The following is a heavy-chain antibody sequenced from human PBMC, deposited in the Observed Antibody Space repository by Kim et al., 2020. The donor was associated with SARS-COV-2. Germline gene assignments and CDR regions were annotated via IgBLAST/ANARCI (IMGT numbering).Heavy chain of an antibody. D-gene: IGHD1-1*01. CDR1: GFTFSDYP. Sequence: GGSLRLSCAASGFTFSDYPMHWVRQASGKGLEWVGRIRSKANSYSTSYAASVKGRFTIASDNSESTAYLQMNSLKIEDTSVYYCTRIAATTVAFCDAVAV. J-gene: IGHJ3*01. CDR3: TRIAATTVAFCDAVAV. CDR2: IRSKANSYST. V-gene: IGHV3-73*01.